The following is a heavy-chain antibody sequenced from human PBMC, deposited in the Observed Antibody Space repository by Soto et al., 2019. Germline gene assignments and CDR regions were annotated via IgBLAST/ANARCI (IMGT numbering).Heavy chain of an antibody. CDR1: GGTFSSYA. CDR2: IIPIFGTA. Sequence: SVKVSCKASGGTFSSYAISWVRQAPGKGLELMGGIIPIFGTANYPPKVQGRGGSTADQSTSTAYLELSSLRSEDTAVYYCASAKALAYCSSTSCYAASPPVYWGQGTLVTVSS. J-gene: IGHJ4*02. CDR3: ASAKALAYCSSTSCYAASPPVY. D-gene: IGHD2-2*01. V-gene: IGHV1-69*13.